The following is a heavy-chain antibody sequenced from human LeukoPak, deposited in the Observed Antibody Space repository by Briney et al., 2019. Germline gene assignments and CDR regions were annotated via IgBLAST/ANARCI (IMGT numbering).Heavy chain of an antibody. CDR2: IYTSGST. Sequence: SQTLSLTCTVSGGSISSGSYYWSWIRQPAGKGLEWIGRIYTSGSTNYNPSLKSRVTISVDTSKNQFSLKLSSVTAADTAVYFCARGGVDYYGSGTYYLMYYFDYWGQGALVTVSS. CDR1: GGSISSGSYY. V-gene: IGHV4-61*02. J-gene: IGHJ4*02. CDR3: ARGGVDYYGSGTYYLMYYFDY. D-gene: IGHD3-10*01.